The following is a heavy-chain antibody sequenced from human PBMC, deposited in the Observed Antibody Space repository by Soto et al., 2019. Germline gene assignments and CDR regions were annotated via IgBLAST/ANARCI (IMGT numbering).Heavy chain of an antibody. J-gene: IGHJ4*02. D-gene: IGHD7-27*01. CDR1: GGSISPYY. V-gene: IGHV4-59*08. Sequence: QVQLQESGPGLVKPSETLSLTCTVSGGSISPYYWSWIRQPPGKGLELIGYIYYTGSTSYNPSLKSRVTVTVDTSKNQFSLNLSSMTATDTAVYYCARRGDWGSDEFDYWGQGTLVTVSS. CDR2: IYYTGST. CDR3: ARRGDWGSDEFDY.